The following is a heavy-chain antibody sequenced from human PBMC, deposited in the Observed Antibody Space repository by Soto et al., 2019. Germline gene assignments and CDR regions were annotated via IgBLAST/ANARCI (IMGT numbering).Heavy chain of an antibody. Sequence: PGGSLSLSCAASGFTFSSYAMSWVRQAPGKGLEWVSGISSSGGSTYYADSVKGRFTISRDNSKNTLFLRMNRPRVEDTAVYYCMRQAPRGRDYFYFGMDAWGQGTTVTVSS. D-gene: IGHD3-10*01. J-gene: IGHJ6*02. CDR3: MRQAPRGRDYFYFGMDA. V-gene: IGHV3-23*01. CDR1: GFTFSSYA. CDR2: ISSSGGST.